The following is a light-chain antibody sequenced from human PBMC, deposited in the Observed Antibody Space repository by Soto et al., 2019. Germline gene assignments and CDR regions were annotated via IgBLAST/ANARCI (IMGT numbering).Light chain of an antibody. Sequence: QSVLTQPASVSGSPGQSITISCTGTSRDVGSYNLVSWYRQHPGKAPKLMIYEGSKRPSGVSNRFSGSKSGNTASLTISGLQAEDEADYYCCSYVGGSTVVFGGGTKLTVL. V-gene: IGLV2-23*01. CDR2: EGS. J-gene: IGLJ2*01. CDR1: SRDVGSYNL. CDR3: CSYVGGSTVV.